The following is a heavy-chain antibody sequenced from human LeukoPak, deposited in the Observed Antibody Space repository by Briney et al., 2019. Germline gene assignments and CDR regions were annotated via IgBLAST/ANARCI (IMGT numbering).Heavy chain of an antibody. J-gene: IGHJ4*02. Sequence: GGSLRLSCSASGFTFSNYAMHWVRQAPGKGLEYVSAIGRNGRSTYYADSVKGRFTISRDNSKNTLYFQMSSLRAEDTAVYYCVKVSSTVGATYFDYWGQGTLVTVSS. CDR2: IGRNGRST. D-gene: IGHD1-26*01. CDR1: GFTFSNYA. CDR3: VKVSSTVGATYFDY. V-gene: IGHV3-64D*06.